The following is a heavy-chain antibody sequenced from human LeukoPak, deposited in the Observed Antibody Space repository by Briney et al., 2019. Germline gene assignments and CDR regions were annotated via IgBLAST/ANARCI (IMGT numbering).Heavy chain of an antibody. V-gene: IGHV3-7*01. CDR3: ARDIAVAALDY. Sequence: GGSLRLFCAASGFTFSRYWMSWVRQAPGKGLEWVANMNQDGSEKYYANSVKGRFTISRDNAKNSLFLQMNSLRAEDTAIYYCARDIAVAALDYWGQGTLVTVSS. D-gene: IGHD6-19*01. J-gene: IGHJ4*02. CDR1: GFTFSRYW. CDR2: MNQDGSEK.